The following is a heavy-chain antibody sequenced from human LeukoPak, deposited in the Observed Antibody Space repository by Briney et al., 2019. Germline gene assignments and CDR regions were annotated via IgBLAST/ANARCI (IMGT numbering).Heavy chain of an antibody. Sequence: PGGSLRLSCAGSGFTFSHAWMSWVRQAPGKGLEWVGHIKSKTDGGTTDYPAPVKGRFTISRDDSKNTLYLQMNSLRAEDTAVYYCARVGRRRGGDYWGQGTLVTVSS. CDR1: GFTFSHAW. CDR3: ARVGRRRGGDY. CDR2: IKSKTDGGTT. V-gene: IGHV3-15*01. J-gene: IGHJ4*02. D-gene: IGHD2-15*01.